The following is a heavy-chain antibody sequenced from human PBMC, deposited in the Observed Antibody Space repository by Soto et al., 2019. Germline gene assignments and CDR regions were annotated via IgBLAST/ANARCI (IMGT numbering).Heavy chain of an antibody. J-gene: IGHJ6*02. CDR3: ARDGRWAYCGGDCYGGGGMDV. V-gene: IGHV4-31*03. CDR2: IYYSGST. CDR1: GGPISSGGYY. D-gene: IGHD2-21*02. Sequence: SETLSLTCTVSGGPISSGGYYWGWIRQHPGKGLEWIGYIYYSGSTYYNPSLKSRVTISVDTSKNQFSLKLSSVTAADTAVYYCARDGRWAYCGGDCYGGGGMDVWGQGTTVTVSS.